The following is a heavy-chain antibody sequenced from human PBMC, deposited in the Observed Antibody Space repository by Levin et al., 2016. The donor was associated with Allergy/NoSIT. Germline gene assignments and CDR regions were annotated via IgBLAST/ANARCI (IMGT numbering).Heavy chain of an antibody. J-gene: IGHJ4*02. V-gene: IGHV5-51*01. CDR3: ARQGTVVHPDY. Sequence: VRQMPGKGLEWMGIIYPGDSDTRYSPSFQGHVTISADKSISTAYLQWNSLEASDTAMYYCARQGTVVHPDYWGQGTLVTVSS. CDR2: IYPGDSDT. D-gene: IGHD4-23*01.